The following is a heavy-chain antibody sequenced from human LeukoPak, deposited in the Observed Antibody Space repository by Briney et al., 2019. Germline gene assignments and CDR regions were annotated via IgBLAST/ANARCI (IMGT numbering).Heavy chain of an antibody. J-gene: IGHJ4*02. CDR3: ARENGAYCGGDCPIDY. D-gene: IGHD2-21*02. CDR1: GGTFSSYA. CDR2: IIPIFGTA. V-gene: IGHV1-69*05. Sequence: LVKVSCKASGGTFSSYAISWVRQAPGQGLEWMGRIIPIFGTANYAQKFQGRVTITTDESTSTAYMELSSLRSEDTAVYYCARENGAYCGGDCPIDYWGQGSLVTVSS.